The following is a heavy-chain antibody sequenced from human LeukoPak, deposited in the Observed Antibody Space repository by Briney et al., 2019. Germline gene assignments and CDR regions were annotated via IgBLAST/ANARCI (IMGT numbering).Heavy chain of an antibody. CDR1: GYTFTTYG. Sequence: ASVKLSCKASGYTFTTYGISWVRQPPGQGLEWMVWVSAYNGNTNYAQRFQGRVTMTTDTSTGTAYMILRSLGSDDTAIYYCARDRGSTERPFDYWGQGTLVTVSS. J-gene: IGHJ4*02. CDR3: ARDRGSTERPFDY. CDR2: VSAYNGNT. D-gene: IGHD1-26*01. V-gene: IGHV1-18*04.